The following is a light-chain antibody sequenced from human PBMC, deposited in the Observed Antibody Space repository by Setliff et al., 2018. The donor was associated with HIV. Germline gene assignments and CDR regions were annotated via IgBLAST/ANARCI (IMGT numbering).Light chain of an antibody. Sequence: QSVLAQPPSAPGTPGQRVTISCSGSSSNIGSNTVNWYRQLPGTAPKLLIYSNNQRPSGVPDRFSGSKSGTSASLGISGLQSVDEADYYCAAWDDSLNGQVFGTGTKGTVL. V-gene: IGLV1-44*01. CDR1: SSNIGSNT. CDR3: AAWDDSLNGQV. J-gene: IGLJ1*01. CDR2: SNN.